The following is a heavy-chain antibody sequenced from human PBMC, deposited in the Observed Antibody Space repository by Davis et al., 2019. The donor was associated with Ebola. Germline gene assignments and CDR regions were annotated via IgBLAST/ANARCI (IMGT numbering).Heavy chain of an antibody. J-gene: IGHJ4*02. D-gene: IGHD6-6*01. V-gene: IGHV3-74*01. CDR1: GFTFGTYW. Sequence: GESLKISCAASGFTFGTYWMHWVRQVPGKGLVWVSRINSDGSSTKYADSVRGRFTISRDNSKNTLYLQMNSLRAEDTAVYYCARSTALGYWGQGTLVTVSS. CDR3: ARSTALGY. CDR2: INSDGSST.